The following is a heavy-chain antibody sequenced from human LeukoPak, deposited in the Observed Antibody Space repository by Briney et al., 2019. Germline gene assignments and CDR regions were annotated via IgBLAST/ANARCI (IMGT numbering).Heavy chain of an antibody. CDR3: AKQWLVYFDY. Sequence: GGSLRLSCAASGFTFSSYAMHWVRQAPGKGLEWVAAISYDGSNKYYADSVRGRFTTSRDNSKNTLYLQMNSLRAEDTAVYYCAKQWLVYFDYWGQGTLVTVSS. D-gene: IGHD6-19*01. J-gene: IGHJ4*02. CDR1: GFTFSSYA. CDR2: ISYDGSNK. V-gene: IGHV3-30-3*01.